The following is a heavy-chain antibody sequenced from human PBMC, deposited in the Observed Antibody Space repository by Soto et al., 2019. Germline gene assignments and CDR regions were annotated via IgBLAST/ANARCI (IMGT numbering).Heavy chain of an antibody. CDR1: GGSFTNQA. D-gene: IGHD3-10*01. J-gene: IGHJ6*02. Sequence: QVLLVQAGGGVKIPGSSVKISCKASGGSFTNQAVSWVRQAPGQGLEWMGAIIPMFGTTFNAQRFQGRVTITADEATSTAYMELSSLSLEDTAVYYCASGLRTGNYGMDVWAHGTTVSVSS. V-gene: IGHV1-69*01. CDR2: IIPMFGTT. CDR3: ASGLRTGNYGMDV.